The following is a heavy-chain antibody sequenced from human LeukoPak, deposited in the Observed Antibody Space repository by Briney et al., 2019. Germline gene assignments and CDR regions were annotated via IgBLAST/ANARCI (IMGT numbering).Heavy chain of an antibody. CDR1: GFIVGNNY. V-gene: IGHV3-7*01. CDR3: AGGQGFLIDY. D-gene: IGHD3-3*01. CDR2: IKQDGSAK. J-gene: IGHJ4*02. Sequence: PGGSLRLSCAASGFIVGNNYMSWVRQAPGKGLEWVANIKQDGSAKYYVDSVKGRLTISRDNAKSLLYLQMNSLRAEDAAVYYCAGGQGFLIDYWGQGTLVTVSS.